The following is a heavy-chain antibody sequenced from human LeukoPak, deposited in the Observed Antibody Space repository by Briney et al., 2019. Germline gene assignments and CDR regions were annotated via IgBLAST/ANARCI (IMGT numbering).Heavy chain of an antibody. CDR2: INSDGSST. Sequence: GGSLRLSCAASGFTFSSYWMHWVRQAPGKGLVWVSRINSDGSSTSYADSVKGRFTISRDNAKNTLYLQMNSLRAEDTAVYYCAGVARYGGSSSLFGYWGQGTLVTVSS. D-gene: IGHD1-26*01. J-gene: IGHJ4*02. V-gene: IGHV3-74*01. CDR1: GFTFSSYW. CDR3: AGVARYGGSSSLFGY.